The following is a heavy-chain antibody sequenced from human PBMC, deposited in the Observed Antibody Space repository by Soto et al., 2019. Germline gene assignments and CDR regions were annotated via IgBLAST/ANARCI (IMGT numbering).Heavy chain of an antibody. Sequence: SVKVSCKASGGTFSSYAISSVRQAPGQGLEWMGGIIPIFGTANYAQKFQGRVTITADESTSTAYMELSSLRSEDTAVYYCARRDIGREYYDSRESFDYWGQGTLVTVSS. CDR2: IIPIFGTA. V-gene: IGHV1-69*13. CDR1: GGTFSSYA. CDR3: ARRDIGREYYDSRESFDY. D-gene: IGHD3-22*01. J-gene: IGHJ4*02.